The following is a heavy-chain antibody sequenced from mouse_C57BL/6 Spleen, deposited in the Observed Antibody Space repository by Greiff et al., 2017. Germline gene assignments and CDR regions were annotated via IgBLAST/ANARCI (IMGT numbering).Heavy chain of an antibody. CDR3: AGTAQAPFDD. J-gene: IGHJ2*01. Sequence: QVQLQQSGPELVKPGASVKISCKASGYAFSSSWMNWVKQRPGKGLEWIGRIYPGDGDTNYNGKFKGKATLTADKSSSTAYMQLSSLTSEDSAVYFCAGTAQAPFDDWGQGTTLTVSS. CDR2: IYPGDGDT. V-gene: IGHV1-82*01. D-gene: IGHD3-2*02. CDR1: GYAFSSSW.